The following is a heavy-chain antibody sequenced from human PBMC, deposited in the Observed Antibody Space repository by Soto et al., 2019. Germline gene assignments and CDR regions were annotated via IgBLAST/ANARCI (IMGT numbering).Heavy chain of an antibody. CDR2: INLRNGHT. V-gene: IGHV1-18*04. D-gene: IGHD1-1*01. Sequence: QVHLVQSGSEVKKPGASVKVSCKASGYSFSNYGISWVRQAPGQGLEWVGWINLRNGHTNYAQNFQDRVTVTADTATTTGYMELKSLRLDDTDIYYCASDIDWNVHYWGQGTVITVSS. J-gene: IGHJ4*02. CDR3: ASDIDWNVHY. CDR1: GYSFSNYG.